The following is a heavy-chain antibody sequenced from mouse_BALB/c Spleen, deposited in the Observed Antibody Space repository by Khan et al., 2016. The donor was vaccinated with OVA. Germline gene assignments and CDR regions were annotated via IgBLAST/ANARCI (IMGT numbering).Heavy chain of an antibody. J-gene: IGHJ4*01. CDR3: AREWEFCAMDY. CDR2: ISDKANGYTT. CDR1: GFTFTDYY. Sequence: EVELVESGGGLVQPGGSLRLSCATTGFTFTDYYMTWVRQPPGKALEWLGFISDKANGYTTEYSASVRGRFTISRYNSQSILYLQMNSLRAEDSATYYCAREWEFCAMDYWGQGTSGTVSS. D-gene: IGHD4-1*01. V-gene: IGHV7-3*02.